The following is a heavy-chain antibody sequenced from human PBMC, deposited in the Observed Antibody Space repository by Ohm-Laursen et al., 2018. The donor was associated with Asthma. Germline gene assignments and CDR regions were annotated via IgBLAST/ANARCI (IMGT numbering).Heavy chain of an antibody. D-gene: IGHD2-21*02. V-gene: IGHV3-23*01. CDR1: GFTFSDYA. J-gene: IGHJ4*02. Sequence: SLRLSCAASGFTFSDYALTWVRQAPGKGLEWVAGVSANSGKTRYADSVKGRFTISRDNPKNILYLQMNGLRADDTAVYFCAKDVFAGPNVVVVTAADCWGQGTLVTVSS. CDR3: AKDVFAGPNVVVVTAADC. CDR2: VSANSGKT.